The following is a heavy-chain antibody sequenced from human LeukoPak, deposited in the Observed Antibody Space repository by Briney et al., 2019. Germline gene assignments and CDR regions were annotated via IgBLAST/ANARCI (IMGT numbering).Heavy chain of an antibody. Sequence: PGRSLRLSCAASGFTFSSYGMHWVRQAPGKGLEWVAVISYDGSNKYYADSVKGRFTISRDNSKNTLYLQMNSLRAEDTAVYFCAKVDMPDNWYALFDDWGQGTLVTVSS. J-gene: IGHJ4*02. D-gene: IGHD1-1*01. CDR2: ISYDGSNK. CDR3: AKVDMPDNWYALFDD. V-gene: IGHV3-30*18. CDR1: GFTFSSYG.